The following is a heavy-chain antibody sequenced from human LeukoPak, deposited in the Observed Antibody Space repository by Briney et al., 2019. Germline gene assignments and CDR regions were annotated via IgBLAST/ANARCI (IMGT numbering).Heavy chain of an antibody. J-gene: IGHJ5*02. V-gene: IGHV4-4*07. CDR3: ARDLVVPPYNWFDL. Sequence: SETLSLTCTVSGGSISNSFWSWIRQPAGKGLEWIGLISTSGNTNYNPSLKSRVTMSVDTSNKQLSLRLSSVTAADTAVYYCARDLVVPPYNWFDLWARGTVVTVSS. D-gene: IGHD2-2*01. CDR2: ISTSGNT. CDR1: GGSISNSF.